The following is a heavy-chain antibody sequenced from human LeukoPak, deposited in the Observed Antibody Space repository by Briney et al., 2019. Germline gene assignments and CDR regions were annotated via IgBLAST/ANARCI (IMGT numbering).Heavy chain of an antibody. V-gene: IGHV4-34*01. CDR1: GGSFSGYY. CDR2: INHSGST. CDR3: ARGSLFDN. J-gene: IGHJ3*02. Sequence: YPSETLSLTCAVYGGSFSGYYWSWIRQPPGKGLEWIGEINHSGSTNYNPSLKSRVTISVDTSKNQFSRKRSCVTAAATPVIYWARGSLFDNWGQGTMVTVSS.